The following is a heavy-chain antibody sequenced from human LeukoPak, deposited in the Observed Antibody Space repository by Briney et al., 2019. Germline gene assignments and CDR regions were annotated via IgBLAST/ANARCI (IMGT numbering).Heavy chain of an antibody. CDR3: ARSWIRSGRVVGYFDF. Sequence: VASVKVSCKASGYTFTSYYMHWVRQAPGQGLEWMGIINPSGGSTNYAQKFQGRVTMTRDTSTGTVYMELSSLRFEDSAMYYCARSWIRSGRVVGYFDFWGQGIPVTVSS. CDR1: GYTFTSYY. CDR2: INPSGGST. J-gene: IGHJ4*02. V-gene: IGHV1-46*01. D-gene: IGHD5-18*01.